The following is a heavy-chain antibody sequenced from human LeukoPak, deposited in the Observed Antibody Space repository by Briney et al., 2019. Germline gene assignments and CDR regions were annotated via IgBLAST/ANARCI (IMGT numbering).Heavy chain of an antibody. D-gene: IGHD5-12*01. CDR2: ICSGSSTI. CDR1: GFTFSTYS. CDR3: ARDSALAHFDY. Sequence: GGSLRLSCAASGFTFSTYSMNWVRQAPGKGLEWVSYICSGSSTIYYAGSVKGRFTISRDNAKNSLYLQMNSLRAEDTAVYYCARDSALAHFDYWGQGTLVTVSS. J-gene: IGHJ4*02. V-gene: IGHV3-48*04.